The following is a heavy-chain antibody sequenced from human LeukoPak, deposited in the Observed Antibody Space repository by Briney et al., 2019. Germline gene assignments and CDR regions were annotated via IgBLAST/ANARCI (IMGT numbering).Heavy chain of an antibody. CDR2: IRGSGCST. D-gene: IGHD2-15*01. V-gene: IGHV3-23*01. Sequence: TGGSVRLSCAASGFNFSSYAMSWLRQAPGKGLEWVSVIRGSGCSTDYADSVKGRFTITGDNSKNTLYLQVNSLRAEDTAVYYCARGGYCGGGTCYSGAFDIWGQGTMVTVSS. J-gene: IGHJ3*02. CDR1: GFNFSSYA. CDR3: ARGGYCGGGTCYSGAFDI.